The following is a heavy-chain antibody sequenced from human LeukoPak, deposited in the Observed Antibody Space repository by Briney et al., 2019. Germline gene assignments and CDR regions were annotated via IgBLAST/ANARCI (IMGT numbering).Heavy chain of an antibody. D-gene: IGHD1-26*01. V-gene: IGHV3-23*05. J-gene: IGHJ4*02. Sequence: GGSLRLSCAASGFAFATYAMSWVRQAPGKGLEWVSAIVEGGSVTFYTDSVKGRFTISGDNSKNTLYLQMNSLRAEDTALYYCAKGTAQWELYDYWGQGTLVTVSS. CDR3: AKGTAQWELYDY. CDR2: IVEGGSVT. CDR1: GFAFATYA.